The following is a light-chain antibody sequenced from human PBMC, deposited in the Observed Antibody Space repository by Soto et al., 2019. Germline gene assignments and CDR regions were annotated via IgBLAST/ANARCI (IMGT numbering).Light chain of an antibody. CDR2: GAS. CDR1: QSVSSN. CDR3: QQYDSSPRT. Sequence: EIVMTQSPATLSVSPGERVTLSCRASQSVSSNFAWYQQKPGQGPRLLIYGASTRATGIPARFSGSGSGTEFTLTISSLQSEDFAVYWCQQYDSSPRTFGQGTKVDI. J-gene: IGKJ1*01. V-gene: IGKV3-15*01.